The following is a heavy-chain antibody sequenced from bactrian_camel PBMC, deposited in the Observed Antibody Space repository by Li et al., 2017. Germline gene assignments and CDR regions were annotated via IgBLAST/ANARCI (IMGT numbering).Heavy chain of an antibody. CDR3: VKPLLQWELVDFTF. D-gene: IGHD7*01. J-gene: IGHJ6*01. CDR1: GFTFSSYA. CDR2: INSGDDST. V-gene: IGHV3S40*01. Sequence: VQLVESGGGSVQPGGSLRLSCVASGFTFSSYAMSWVRQAPGKGLEWVSTINSGDDSTYYADSVKGRATISRSNAKSTVYLQLNSLKTEDTAIYYCVKPLLQWELVDFTFWSQGTQVTVS.